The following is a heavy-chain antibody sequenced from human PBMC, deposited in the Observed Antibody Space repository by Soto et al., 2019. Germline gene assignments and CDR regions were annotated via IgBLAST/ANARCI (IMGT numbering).Heavy chain of an antibody. CDR3: ARVTIFGVVNSQGDFQYYYYYMDG. CDR1: GGSISSGGYY. V-gene: IGHV4-31*03. Sequence: QVQLQESGPGLVKPSQTLSLTCTVSGGSISSGGYYWSWIRQHPGKGLEWIGYLYYSGSTYYNPSLKSRVTISIDTYKNQFSLKLSSVTAADTAVDYCARVTIFGVVNSQGDFQYYYYYMDGWGKGTTVTVSS. J-gene: IGHJ6*03. CDR2: LYYSGST. D-gene: IGHD3-3*01.